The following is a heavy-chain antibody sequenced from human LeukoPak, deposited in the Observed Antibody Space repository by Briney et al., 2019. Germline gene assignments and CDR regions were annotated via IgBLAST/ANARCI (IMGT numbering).Heavy chain of an antibody. CDR2: ISWNSGSI. D-gene: IGHD6-6*01. CDR3: ARDPGAYSSSPIDY. J-gene: IGHJ4*02. CDR1: GFTFDDYA. Sequence: GRSLRLSCAASGFTFDDYAMHWVRQAPGKGLEWVSGISWNSGSIGYADSVKGRFTISRDNARNSLYLRMNSLRAEDTAVYYCARDPGAYSSSPIDYWGQGTLATVSS. V-gene: IGHV3-9*01.